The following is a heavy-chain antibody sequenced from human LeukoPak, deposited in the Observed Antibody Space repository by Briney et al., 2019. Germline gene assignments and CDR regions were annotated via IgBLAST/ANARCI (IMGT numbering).Heavy chain of an antibody. J-gene: IGHJ5*02. CDR1: GGSISSGDHY. D-gene: IGHD3-10*01. V-gene: IGHV4-31*03. CDR3: ANYGSGSYRFDP. CDR2: IHYSGST. Sequence: PSETLSLTCIVSGGSISSGDHYWSWIRQPPGKGLEWIGHIHYSGSTYYNPSLKSRVTISVDTSKNQFSLKLSSVTAADTAVYYCANYGSGSYRFDPWGQGTLVTVSS.